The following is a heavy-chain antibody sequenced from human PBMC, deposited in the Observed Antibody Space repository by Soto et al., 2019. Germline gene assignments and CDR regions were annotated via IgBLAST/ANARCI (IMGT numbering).Heavy chain of an antibody. J-gene: IGHJ4*02. Sequence: QVQLVQSGAEVKKPGASVKVSCKASGYTFITYGVSWVRQAPGQGLDWLGWISTYNGNTRYAERLQGRVPMTTDTTTNTAYMELRNLRSDETAVYYCARGPTDYYDNRANYFFDYWGQGTLVTVSS. CDR3: ARGPTDYYDNRANYFFDY. D-gene: IGHD3-22*01. CDR2: ISTYNGNT. V-gene: IGHV1-18*01. CDR1: GYTFITYG.